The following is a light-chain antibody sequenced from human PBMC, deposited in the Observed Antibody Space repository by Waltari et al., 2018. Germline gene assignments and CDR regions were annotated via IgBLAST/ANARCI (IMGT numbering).Light chain of an antibody. Sequence: DIQMTQSPSSVSASVGDRVTITCRASQGISNWLACYTQKPWKSPNPLSYAASSFQSGVASRFSGSGSGTDFTLTINSLQPEDFATYYCQQSNSFPQTFGQGTKVEIK. CDR2: AAS. CDR3: QQSNSFPQT. CDR1: QGISNW. J-gene: IGKJ1*01. V-gene: IGKV1-12*01.